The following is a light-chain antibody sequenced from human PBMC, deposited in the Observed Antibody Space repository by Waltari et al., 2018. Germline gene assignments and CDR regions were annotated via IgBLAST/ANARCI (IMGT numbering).Light chain of an antibody. CDR3: CSYAGSSTLV. Sequence: QSALTQPASVSGSPGQSITISCTGTSSDVGNYNLFSWYQQHPGKAPKLMICEGSKRPSGISNRFSGSKSGNTASLTISGLQAEDEADYYCCSYAGSSTLVFGGGTKLTVL. J-gene: IGLJ2*01. CDR1: SSDVGNYNL. CDR2: EGS. V-gene: IGLV2-23*01.